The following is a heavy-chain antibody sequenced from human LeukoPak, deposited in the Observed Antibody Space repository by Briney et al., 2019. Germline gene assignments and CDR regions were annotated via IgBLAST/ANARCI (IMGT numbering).Heavy chain of an antibody. Sequence: PGGSLRLSCAASGFTFSSYAMSWVRQAPGKGLEWVSAISGSGGSTYYADSVKGRFTISRDNSKNTLYLQMNSLRAEDTAVYYCAKDAAVAGYSPYYYYYMDVWGKGTTVTVSS. CDR1: GFTFSSYA. J-gene: IGHJ6*03. CDR2: ISGSGGST. V-gene: IGHV3-23*01. CDR3: AKDAAVAGYSPYYYYYMDV. D-gene: IGHD6-19*01.